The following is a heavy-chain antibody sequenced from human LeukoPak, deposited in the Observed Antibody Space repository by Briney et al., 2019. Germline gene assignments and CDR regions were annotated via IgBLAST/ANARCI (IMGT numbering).Heavy chain of an antibody. D-gene: IGHD2-2*01. J-gene: IGHJ4*02. CDR2: ISTSGSAT. CDR3: AKVGCFSISCHEDY. V-gene: IGHV3-23*01. CDR1: GFTFGIYA. Sequence: GGSLRLSCAASGFTFGIYAMSWVRQAPGKGLEWVSGISTSGSATYYADSVKGRFTISRDNSKNTVFLQMNSLRAEDTAVYYCAKVGCFSISCHEDYWGQGTLVTVSS.